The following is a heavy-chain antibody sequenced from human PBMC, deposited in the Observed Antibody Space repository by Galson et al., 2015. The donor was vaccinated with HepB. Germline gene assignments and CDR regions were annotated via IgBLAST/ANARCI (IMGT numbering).Heavy chain of an antibody. D-gene: IGHD2-8*02. CDR1: GFPFNNAW. J-gene: IGHJ5*02. V-gene: IGHV3-15*01. CDR3: TTDVYYSTYWSWLDP. CDR2: IKSKTDGETT. Sequence: SLRLSCAASGFPFNNAWMTWVRQAPGMGLEWVGRIKSKTDGETTDYATPVKGIFTISRDDSKNRLYLQMNSLKTEDTSVYYCTTDVYYSTYWSWLDPWGQGTLVTVSS.